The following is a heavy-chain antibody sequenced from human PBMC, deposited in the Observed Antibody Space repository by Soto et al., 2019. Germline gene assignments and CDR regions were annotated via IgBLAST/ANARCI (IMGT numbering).Heavy chain of an antibody. CDR3: AKFSATSVYDISSAPDY. V-gene: IGHV3-23*01. J-gene: IGHJ4*02. D-gene: IGHD6-6*01. CDR2: ISGGGSHP. Sequence: PGGSLRRSCAASGFTFSSYAMTWVRQAPGKGQEWVLAISGGGSHPLYADSVKGRFTISRDNSRKALSLQMTSLRAEDAAVYYCAKFSATSVYDISSAPDYWGQGTLVTVSS. CDR1: GFTFSSYA.